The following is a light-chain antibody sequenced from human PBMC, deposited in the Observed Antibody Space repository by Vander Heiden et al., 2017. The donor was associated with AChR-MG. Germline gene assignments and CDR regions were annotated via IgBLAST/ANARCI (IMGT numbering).Light chain of an antibody. CDR2: AAS. CDR1: QSVNSN. CDR3: QQDDDWPPLT. Sequence: EIVMTQSPATLSVSPGERATLSCRASQSVNSNLAWYQQNPGQAPRLLIYAASTRATGIPARFSGSGYGTEFTLTISGLQSEDFAVYYCQQDDDWPPLTFGGGTKVEIK. V-gene: IGKV3-15*01. J-gene: IGKJ4*01.